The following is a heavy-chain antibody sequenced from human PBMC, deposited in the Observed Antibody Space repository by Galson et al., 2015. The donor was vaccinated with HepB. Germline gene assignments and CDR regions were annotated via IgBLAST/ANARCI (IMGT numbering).Heavy chain of an antibody. CDR3: ARGGPNDYGDYLTADAFDI. CDR1: GYTFTSFY. D-gene: IGHD4-17*01. Sequence: SVKVSCKASGYTFTSFYMHWVRQAPGQGLEWMGIVNPSRDYTAYAQTFQGRITMTRDTSTSTVYMELSSPRSEDTAIYYCARGGPNDYGDYLTADAFDIWGQGTMVSVSS. J-gene: IGHJ3*02. V-gene: IGHV1-46*01. CDR2: VNPSRDYT.